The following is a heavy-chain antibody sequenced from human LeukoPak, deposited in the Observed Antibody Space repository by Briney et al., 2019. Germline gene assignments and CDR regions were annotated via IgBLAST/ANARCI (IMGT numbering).Heavy chain of an antibody. Sequence: SETLSLTCTVSGDSIVSGAYYWNWIRQPAGKGLEWIGRVFSSGKVYSSGTAHYNPSLKSRVVMSVDTSKNQFSLKVTSVTAADTAVYYCARGVLLLNFFDSWGQGTLATVSS. CDR3: ARGVLLLNFFDS. V-gene: IGHV4-61*02. D-gene: IGHD2/OR15-2a*01. CDR1: GDSIVSGAYY. J-gene: IGHJ4*02. CDR2: VFSSGKVYSSGTA.